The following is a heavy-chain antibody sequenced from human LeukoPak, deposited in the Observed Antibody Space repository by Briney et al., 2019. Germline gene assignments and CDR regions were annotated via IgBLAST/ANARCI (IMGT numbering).Heavy chain of an antibody. CDR3: ATVKPTYYYDSSGYPPDY. CDR2: IIPIFGTA. V-gene: IGHV1-69*13. Sequence: SVKVSCKASGGTFSSYAISWVRQAPGQGLEWMGGIIPIFGTANYAQKFQGRVTITADESTSTAYMELSSLRSEDTAVYYCATVKPTYYYDSSGYPPDYWGQGTLVTVSS. D-gene: IGHD3-22*01. J-gene: IGHJ4*02. CDR1: GGTFSSYA.